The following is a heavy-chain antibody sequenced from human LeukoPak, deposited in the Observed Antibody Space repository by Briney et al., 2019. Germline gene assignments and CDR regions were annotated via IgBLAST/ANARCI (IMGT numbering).Heavy chain of an antibody. CDR2: ISGSGGST. D-gene: IGHD6-25*01. CDR1: GFTFSSYG. J-gene: IGHJ4*02. CDR3: AKDTRSGRDY. Sequence: GSLRLSCAASGFTFSSYGMSWVRQAPGKGLEWVSAISGSGGSTYYAASVKGRFTIFRDNSKNTLYLQMNSLRAEATAVSYCAKDTRSGRDYWGQGALWTVSS. V-gene: IGHV3-23*01.